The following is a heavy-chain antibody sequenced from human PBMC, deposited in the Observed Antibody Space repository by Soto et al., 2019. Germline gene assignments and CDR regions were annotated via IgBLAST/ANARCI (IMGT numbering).Heavy chain of an antibody. CDR2: ISAYNGNT. CDR3: ASGVGASYYFDD. CDR1: GYTFTSYG. Sequence: QVQLVQSGAEVKKPGASVKVSCKASGYTFTSYGISWVRQAPGQGLEWMGWISAYNGNTNYAQMLQGXVXXXTXXSTSTAYMELRSLRSDDTAVYCCASGVGASYYFDDWGQGTLVTVSS. V-gene: IGHV1-18*01. D-gene: IGHD1-26*01. J-gene: IGHJ4*02.